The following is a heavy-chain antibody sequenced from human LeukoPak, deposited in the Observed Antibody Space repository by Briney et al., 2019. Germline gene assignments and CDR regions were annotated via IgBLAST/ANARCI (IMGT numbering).Heavy chain of an antibody. Sequence: SPSQTLSLTCTVSGGSISSGGYYWSWIRQPPGKGLEWIGYIYHSGSTYYNPSLKSRVTISVDRSKNQFSLKLSSVTAADTAVYYCARLVRYSGTYCFDYWGQGTLVTVSS. D-gene: IGHD1-26*01. CDR2: IYHSGST. CDR3: ARLVRYSGTYCFDY. CDR1: GGSISSGGYY. J-gene: IGHJ4*02. V-gene: IGHV4-30-2*01.